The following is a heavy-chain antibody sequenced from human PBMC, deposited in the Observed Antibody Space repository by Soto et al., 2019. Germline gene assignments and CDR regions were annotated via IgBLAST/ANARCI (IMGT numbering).Heavy chain of an antibody. CDR1: GGSGSSGYYD. CDR2: IYYSGST. D-gene: IGHD6-13*01. Sequence: TLSLPCTVSGGSGSSGYYDWSWSRQVPKKGLEWIGYIYYSGSTYYNPSLSSRVAMSVDTSKNQFSLKLSSVTSADTAIYYCAREGRLAAAGRFDYWGQGTLGTVSS. CDR3: AREGRLAAAGRFDY. V-gene: IGHV4-31*03. J-gene: IGHJ4*02.